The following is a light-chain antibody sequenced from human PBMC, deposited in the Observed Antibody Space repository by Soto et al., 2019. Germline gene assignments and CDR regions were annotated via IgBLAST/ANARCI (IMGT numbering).Light chain of an antibody. CDR2: DVS. CDR3: CSYAGSYV. V-gene: IGLV2-11*01. CDR1: SSDVGGYNY. J-gene: IGLJ1*01. Sequence: QSALTQPRSVSGSPGQSVTISCTGTSSDVGGYNYVSWYQHHTGKAPKLMLYDVSTRPSGVPDRFSGSKSGNTASLTISGLQAEDEADYYCCSYAGSYVFGTGTKLTVL.